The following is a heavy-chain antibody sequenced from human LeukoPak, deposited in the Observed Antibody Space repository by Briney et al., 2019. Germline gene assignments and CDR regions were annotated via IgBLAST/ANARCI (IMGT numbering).Heavy chain of an antibody. CDR1: GYTLTGYY. V-gene: IGHV1-2*02. CDR3: AREWGGVVLAY. D-gene: IGHD3-16*01. CDR2: INPNSGGT. Sequence: GASVKVSCKASGYTLTGYYMHWVRQAPGQGLEWMGWINPNSGGTNYAQKFQGRVTMTRDTSISTAYMELSGLRSDDTAVYYCAREWGGVVLAYWGQGTLVTVSS. J-gene: IGHJ4*02.